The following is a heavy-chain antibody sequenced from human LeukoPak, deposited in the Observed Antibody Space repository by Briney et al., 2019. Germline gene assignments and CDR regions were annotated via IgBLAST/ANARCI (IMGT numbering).Heavy chain of an antibody. CDR1: GFTFSTTW. V-gene: IGHV3-15*01. CDR3: TTIRYGDYPGS. Sequence: GGSLRLSCAASGFTFSTTWMSWVRHAPGKGLEWIGRIKSNPDGGTTESAAPVKGRFTISRDDSKNTLYLQMNSLKPEDTGVYYCTTIRYGDYPGSWGQGTLVPVTS. J-gene: IGHJ5*02. CDR2: IKSNPDGGTT. D-gene: IGHD4-17*01.